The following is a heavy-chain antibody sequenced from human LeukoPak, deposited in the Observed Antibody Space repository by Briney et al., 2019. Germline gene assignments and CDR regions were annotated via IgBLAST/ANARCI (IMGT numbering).Heavy chain of an antibody. CDR3: ARDRDDYSNYRTDYYYGMDV. Sequence: SQTLSLTCTVSGGSLSSGGYYWSWIRQHPGKGLEWIGYIYYSGSTYYNPSLKSRVTISVDTSKSQFSLKLSSVTAADTAVYYCARDRDDYSNYRTDYYYGMDVWGQGTTVTVSS. V-gene: IGHV4-31*03. D-gene: IGHD4-11*01. CDR2: IYYSGST. J-gene: IGHJ6*02. CDR1: GGSLSSGGYY.